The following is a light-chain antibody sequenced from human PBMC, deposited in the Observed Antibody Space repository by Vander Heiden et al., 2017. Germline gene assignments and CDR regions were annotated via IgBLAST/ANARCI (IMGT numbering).Light chain of an antibody. Sequence: DIVMTQSPDSLAVSLGERATSNCKSSQSVLYSSNNKNYLAWYQQKPGQPPKLLIYWASTRESGVPDRFSGSGSGTDFTLTISSLQAEDVAVYYCQQYYSTPLPFGGGTKVEIK. CDR2: WAS. V-gene: IGKV4-1*01. CDR1: QSVLYSSNNKNY. J-gene: IGKJ4*01. CDR3: QQYYSTPLP.